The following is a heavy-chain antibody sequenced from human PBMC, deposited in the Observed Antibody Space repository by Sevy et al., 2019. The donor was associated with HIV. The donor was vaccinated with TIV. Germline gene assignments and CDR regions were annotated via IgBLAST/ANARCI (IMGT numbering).Heavy chain of an antibody. CDR1: GFTFSSYS. CDR2: ISSSSSYI. CDR3: ARARNTRIAARFPSYFDY. Sequence: GGSLRLSCAASGFTFSSYSMNWVRQAPGKGLEWVSSISSSSSYIYYADSVKGRFTISRDNAKNSLYLQMNSLRAEDTAVYYCARARNTRIAARFPSYFDYWGQGTLVTVSS. J-gene: IGHJ4*02. V-gene: IGHV3-21*01. D-gene: IGHD6-6*01.